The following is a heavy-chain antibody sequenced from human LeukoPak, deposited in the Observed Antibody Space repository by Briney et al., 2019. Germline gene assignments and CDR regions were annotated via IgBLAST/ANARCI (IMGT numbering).Heavy chain of an antibody. CDR1: GGSFSGYY. J-gene: IGHJ4*02. CDR3: ARDTRGVAVAGVFDY. V-gene: IGHV4-34*01. CDR2: INHSGST. Sequence: SETLSLTCAVYGGSFSGYYWSWIRQPPGKGLEWIGEINHSGSTNYNPSLKSRVTISVDTSKNQFSLKLSSVTAADTAVYYCARDTRGVAVAGVFDYWGQGTLVTVSS. D-gene: IGHD6-19*01.